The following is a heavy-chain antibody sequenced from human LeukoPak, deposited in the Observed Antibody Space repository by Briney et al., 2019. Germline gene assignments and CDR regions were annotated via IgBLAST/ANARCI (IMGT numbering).Heavy chain of an antibody. D-gene: IGHD6-6*01. CDR2: INHSGST. Sequence: SETLSLTCAVYGGSFSGYYWSWIRQPPGKGLEWIGEINHSGSTNYNPSLKSRVTISVDTSKNQFSLKLSSVTAADTAVYYCARGSASIAARRFGYWGQGTLVTVSS. V-gene: IGHV4-34*01. CDR3: ARGSASIAARRFGY. J-gene: IGHJ4*02. CDR1: GGSFSGYY.